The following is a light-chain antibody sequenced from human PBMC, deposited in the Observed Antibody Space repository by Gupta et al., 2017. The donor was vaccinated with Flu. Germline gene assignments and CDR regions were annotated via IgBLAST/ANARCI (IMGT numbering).Light chain of an antibody. Sequence: TISGSGTSSAVGNYDRVSWYQQSPGTAPKLIIYTVRSRPSGVPDRFSGSKSGNTASLTISGLQAEDEADYYCSSYTTTSTLWVFGGGTKLTVL. V-gene: IGLV2-18*02. CDR1: SSAVGNYDR. CDR2: TVR. CDR3: SSYTTTSTLWV. J-gene: IGLJ3*02.